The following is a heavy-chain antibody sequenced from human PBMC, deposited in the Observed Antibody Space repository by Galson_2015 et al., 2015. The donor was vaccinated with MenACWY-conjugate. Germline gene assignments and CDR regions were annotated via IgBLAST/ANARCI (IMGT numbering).Heavy chain of an antibody. D-gene: IGHD6-19*01. J-gene: IGHJ4*02. CDR1: GYRFTNYW. CDR3: ARRSGWYIDY. V-gene: IGHV5-51*01. Sequence: QSGAEVKKPGESLTISCASSGYRFTNYWIGWVRQMPGKGQEWMGIIYPGDSDSRYSPSFQGQVTMSVDKSISTAYLQWSSLKASDTAMYYCARRSGWYIDYWGQGTLVTVSS. CDR2: IYPGDSDS.